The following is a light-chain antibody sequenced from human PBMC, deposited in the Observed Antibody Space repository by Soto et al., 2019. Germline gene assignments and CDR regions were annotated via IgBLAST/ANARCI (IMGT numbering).Light chain of an antibody. CDR2: RES. J-gene: IGKJ1*01. CDR1: QNIYSN. Sequence: ILMTQSPASLSVSPGERATLSCRASQNIYSNIAWYQQRPGQAPRLLIYRESTRATGVPARFSGSGSGTEFTLTISSLQSEDFTVYSCLQYHNLWAFGQGTKVDIK. CDR3: LQYHNLWA. V-gene: IGKV3-15*01.